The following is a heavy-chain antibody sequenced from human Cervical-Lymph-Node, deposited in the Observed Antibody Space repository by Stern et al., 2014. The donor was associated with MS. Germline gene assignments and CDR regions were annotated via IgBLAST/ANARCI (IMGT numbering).Heavy chain of an antibody. CDR1: SGSISTNNW. J-gene: IGHJ4*02. Sequence: QLQLQESGPGLVKPSGTLSLTCAVSSGSISTNNWWSWVRQPPGKGLEWIGEIYHSGSTNYNPSLKSRVTISVDKSKNEFSLKVSSVTAADTAEYYCAREGVAGRFGDSWGQGTLVTVSS. CDR2: IYHSGST. CDR3: AREGVAGRFGDS. D-gene: IGHD6-19*01. V-gene: IGHV4-4*02.